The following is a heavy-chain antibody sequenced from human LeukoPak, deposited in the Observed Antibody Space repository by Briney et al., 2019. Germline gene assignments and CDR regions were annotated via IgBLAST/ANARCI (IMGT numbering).Heavy chain of an antibody. CDR1: GYSFIGYY. J-gene: IGHJ4*02. CDR3: ARVQGYYDPLEYFDY. D-gene: IGHD3-22*01. CDR2: INPNSGGT. V-gene: IGHV1-2*02. Sequence: ASVKVSCTASGYSFIGYYMHWVRQAPGQGLEWMGWINPNSGGTNYAQKFQGRVTMTRDTSISTAYMELSRLRPDDTAVYYCARVQGYYDPLEYFDYWGQGTLVTVSS.